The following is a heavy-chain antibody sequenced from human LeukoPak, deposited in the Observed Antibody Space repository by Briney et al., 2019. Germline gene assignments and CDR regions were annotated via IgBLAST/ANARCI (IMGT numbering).Heavy chain of an antibody. CDR1: RFTFDDYG. CDR3: AKAIDPLEMATILGAFDI. D-gene: IGHD5-12*01. V-gene: IGHV3-9*01. J-gene: IGHJ3*02. Sequence: SGGSLRLSCAASRFTFDDYGMHWVRQAPGKGLEWVSGISWNSGSIGYADSVTGRFTISRDNAKNSLYLQMNSLRAEDTALYYCAKAIDPLEMATILGAFDIWGQGTMVTVSS. CDR2: ISWNSGSI.